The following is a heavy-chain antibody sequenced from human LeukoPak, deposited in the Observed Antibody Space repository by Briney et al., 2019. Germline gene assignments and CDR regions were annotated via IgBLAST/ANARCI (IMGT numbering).Heavy chain of an antibody. CDR2: FDPEDGET. CDR3: ATARVTMVRGVIIALGWFDP. V-gene: IGHV1-24*01. Sequence: ASVKVSCKVSGYTLTELSMHWVRQAPGKGLEWMGGFDPEDGETIYAQKFQGRVTMTEDTSTDTAYMELSSLRSEDTAVYYCATARVTMVRGVIIALGWFDPCGQGTLVTVSS. J-gene: IGHJ5*02. CDR1: GYTLTELS. D-gene: IGHD3-10*01.